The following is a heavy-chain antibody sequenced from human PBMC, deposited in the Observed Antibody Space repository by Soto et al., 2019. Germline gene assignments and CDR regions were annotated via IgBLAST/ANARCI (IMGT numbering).Heavy chain of an antibody. CDR1: GFTFSSYG. V-gene: IGHV3-30*18. Sequence: QVQLVESGGGVVQPGRSLRLSCAASGFTFSSYGMHWVRQAPGKGLEWVAVISYDGSNKYYADSVKGRFTISRDNSKNSLYLQINSLRAVDTAVYYCAKDRFRIAVAAPFDHRGQGTLVTVSP. J-gene: IGHJ4*02. D-gene: IGHD6-19*01. CDR3: AKDRFRIAVAAPFDH. CDR2: ISYDGSNK.